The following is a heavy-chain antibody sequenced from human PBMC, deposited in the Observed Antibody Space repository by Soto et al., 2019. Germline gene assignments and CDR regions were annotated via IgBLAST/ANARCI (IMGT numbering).Heavy chain of an antibody. CDR1: GYSFTSYW. Sequence: PGESLKISCKGSGYSFTSYWIGWVRQMPGKGLEWMGIIYPGDSDTRYSPSFQGQVTISADKSISTAYLQWSSLKASDTAMYYCARSPLYSGYYYGIDGWGQGTTVTVSS. CDR2: IYPGDSDT. CDR3: ARSPLYSGYYYGIDG. V-gene: IGHV5-51*01. J-gene: IGHJ6*02. D-gene: IGHD1-26*01.